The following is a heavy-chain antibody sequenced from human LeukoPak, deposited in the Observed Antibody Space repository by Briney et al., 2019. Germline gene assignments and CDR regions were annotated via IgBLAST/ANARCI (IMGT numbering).Heavy chain of an antibody. J-gene: IGHJ4*02. V-gene: IGHV4-59*08. CDR1: GGSISSYY. CDR2: IYYSGST. CDR3: ATARYYRPYYFDY. Sequence: PSETLSLTCTVSGGSISSYYWSWIRQPPGKGLEWIGYIYYSGSTNYNPSLKSRVTISVDTSKNQFSLKLSSVTAADTAVYYCATARYYRPYYFDYWGQGTLVTVSS. D-gene: IGHD3-10*01.